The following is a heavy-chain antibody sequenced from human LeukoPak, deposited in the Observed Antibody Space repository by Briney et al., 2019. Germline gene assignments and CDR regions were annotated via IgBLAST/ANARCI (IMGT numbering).Heavy chain of an antibody. D-gene: IGHD3-16*01. CDR3: AKDTAVLSNFGEAVDY. Sequence: PGGSLRLSCAASGFTFSSYAMSWVRQAPGKGLEWVSAISGSGGSTYYADSVKGRFTISRDNSKNTLFLQMNSLRAEDTAVYYCAKDTAVLSNFGEAVDYWGQGTLVTVSS. CDR1: GFTFSSYA. J-gene: IGHJ4*01. V-gene: IGHV3-23*01. CDR2: ISGSGGST.